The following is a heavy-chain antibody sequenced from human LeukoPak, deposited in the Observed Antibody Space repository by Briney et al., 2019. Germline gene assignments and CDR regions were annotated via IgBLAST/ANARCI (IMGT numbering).Heavy chain of an antibody. CDR2: INSDGSST. CDR3: ARGERFLEWSIGDY. J-gene: IGHJ4*02. D-gene: IGHD3-3*01. V-gene: IGHV3-74*01. CDR1: GFTFSSYS. Sequence: GGSLRLSCAASGFTFSSYSMNWVRQAPGKGLEWVSRINSDGSSTIYADSVKGRFTISRDNAKNTLYLQMNSLRAEDTAVYYCARGERFLEWSIGDYWGQGTLVTVSS.